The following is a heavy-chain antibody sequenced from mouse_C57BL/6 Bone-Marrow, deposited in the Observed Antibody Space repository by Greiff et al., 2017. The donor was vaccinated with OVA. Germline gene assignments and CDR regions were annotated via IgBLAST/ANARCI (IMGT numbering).Heavy chain of an antibody. D-gene: IGHD1-1*01. CDR3: TTSGSSLSWFAY. V-gene: IGHV14-4*01. J-gene: IGHJ3*01. CDR2: IDPENGDT. CDR1: GFNIKDDY. Sequence: EVQLQQSGAELVRPGASVKLSCTASGFNIKDDYMHWVKQRPEQGLAWIGWIDPENGDTEYASKFQGKATITADTSSNTAYLQLSSLTSEDTAVYYCTTSGSSLSWFAYWGQGTLVTVSA.